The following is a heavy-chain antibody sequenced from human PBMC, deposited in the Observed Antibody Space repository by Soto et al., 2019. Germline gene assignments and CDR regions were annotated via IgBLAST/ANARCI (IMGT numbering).Heavy chain of an antibody. CDR3: AKDTYYHDGVGYYAFDY. CDR2: ISYDGSNK. V-gene: IGHV3-30*18. CDR1: GFTFSDYG. J-gene: IGHJ4*02. D-gene: IGHD3-22*01. Sequence: QVQLVESGGGVVQPGRSLRLSCAASGFTFSDYGIHWVRQAPGKGLEWVAVISYDGSNKNYADSVKGRFTISRDNSKNTLDLQLSSLRPEDTAVYYCAKDTYYHDGVGYYAFDYWGQGTLVTVSS.